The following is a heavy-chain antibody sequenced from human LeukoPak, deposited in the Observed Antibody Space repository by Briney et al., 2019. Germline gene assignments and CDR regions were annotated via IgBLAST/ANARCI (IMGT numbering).Heavy chain of an antibody. J-gene: IGHJ4*02. D-gene: IGHD6-19*01. CDR3: AKDYGSGWYDY. CDR1: GFTFSSYA. Sequence: GGSLRLSCAASGFTFSSYAMHWVRQAPGKGLEWVAVISYDGSNKYYADSVKGRFTISRDNSKNTLYLQMNSLRAEDTAVYYCAKDYGSGWYDYWGQGTLVTVSS. V-gene: IGHV3-30*04. CDR2: ISYDGSNK.